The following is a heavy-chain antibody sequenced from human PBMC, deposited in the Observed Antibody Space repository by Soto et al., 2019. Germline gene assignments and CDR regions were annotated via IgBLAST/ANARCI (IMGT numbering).Heavy chain of an antibody. CDR1: GGSLSSGSYS. V-gene: IGHV4-30-2*01. Sequence: SQILSLPCAASGGSLSSGSYSWSWIRQPPGKGLEWIGYIYHSGTTYYNPSLKSRVTISVDRSKNHFSLKLTSVTAADTAVYYCAGGGTVGINWFDPWGQGTLVTVSS. CDR2: IYHSGTT. J-gene: IGHJ5*02. D-gene: IGHD4-4*01. CDR3: AGGGTVGINWFDP.